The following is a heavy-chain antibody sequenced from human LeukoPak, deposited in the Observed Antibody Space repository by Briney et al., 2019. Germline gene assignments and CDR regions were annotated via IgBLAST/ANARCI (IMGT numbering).Heavy chain of an antibody. V-gene: IGHV3-49*04. D-gene: IGHD3-10*01. J-gene: IGHJ4*02. CDR1: GFTFGVYA. CDR3: GSGSSSTD. CDR2: IRSKTYGGTT. Sequence: GGSLRLSCAASGFTFGVYAMSRVRQAPGKGLQWVAFIRSKTYGGTTEYAASVKGRLTISRDDSKSIAYLQMNSLKTEDTAVYYCGSGSSSTDWGQGTLVTVSS.